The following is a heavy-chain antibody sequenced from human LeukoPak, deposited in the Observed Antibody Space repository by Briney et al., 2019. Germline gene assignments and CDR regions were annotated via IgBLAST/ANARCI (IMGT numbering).Heavy chain of an antibody. CDR1: GFTFSSYA. V-gene: IGHV3-64*01. Sequence: GGSLRLSCAASGFTFSSYAMHWVRQAPGKGLEYVSAISSNGGSTYYANSVKGRFTISRDNSKNTLYLQMGSLRAEDMAVYYCARARYCSSTNCYEHDYWGQGTLVTVSS. CDR3: ARARYCSSTNCYEHDY. D-gene: IGHD2-2*01. J-gene: IGHJ4*02. CDR2: ISSNGGST.